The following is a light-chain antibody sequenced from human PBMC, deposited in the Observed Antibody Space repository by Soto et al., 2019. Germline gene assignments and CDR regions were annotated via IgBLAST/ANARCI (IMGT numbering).Light chain of an antibody. CDR3: AAWDNSRNGFYV. V-gene: IGLV1-44*01. J-gene: IGLJ1*01. Sequence: QSVLTQPPSASGTPGQRVTISCSGSSSNIGSDTVDWYHQLQGMAPKLLIYNNNHRPSGVPDRFSCSTSGTSASLATSARQPDDEADYYCAAWDNSRNGFYVFGTGTKLTVL. CDR1: SSNIGSDT. CDR2: NNN.